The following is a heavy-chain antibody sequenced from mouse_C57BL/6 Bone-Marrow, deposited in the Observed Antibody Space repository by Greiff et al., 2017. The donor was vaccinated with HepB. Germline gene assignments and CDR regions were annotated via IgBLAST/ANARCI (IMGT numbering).Heavy chain of an antibody. Sequence: DVKLVESGGDLVKPGGSLKLSCAASGFTFSSYGMSWVRQTPDKRLEWVATISSCGSYTYYPDSVKGRCTISSDNAKNTLYLQMSSLKSEDTAMYCCPRPWDSPFAYWGPGTLVTVST. CDR2: ISSCGSYT. CDR1: GFTFSSYG. J-gene: IGHJ3*01. V-gene: IGHV5-6*02. CDR3: PRPWDSPFAY. D-gene: IGHD4-1*01.